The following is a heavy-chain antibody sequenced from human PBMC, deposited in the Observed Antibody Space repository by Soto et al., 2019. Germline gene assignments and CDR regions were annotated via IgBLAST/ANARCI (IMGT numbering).Heavy chain of an antibody. CDR2: IDWDDDK. CDR1: GFSLSTIGTR. J-gene: IGHJ5*02. Sequence: SGPTLVNPTQTLTLTCTFSGFSLSTIGTRVSWIRQPPGKALEWLARIDWDDDKWYSTSLKTRLTISKDTSKNQVVLTMTNMDPVDTATYYCARSIVAAGNRWFDPWGQGTLVTVS. CDR3: ARSIVAAGNRWFDP. D-gene: IGHD6-13*01. V-gene: IGHV2-70*04.